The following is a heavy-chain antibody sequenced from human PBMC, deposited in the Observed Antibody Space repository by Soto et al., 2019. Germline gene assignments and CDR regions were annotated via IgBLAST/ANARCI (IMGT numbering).Heavy chain of an antibody. J-gene: IGHJ6*02. V-gene: IGHV4-4*02. Sequence: QLQESGPGLVKPSGNLSLTCVVSGGSISNSKWWTWVRQVPGKGLEWIGKIDQNGIANYNPSLESRVTISKDESNNQLSLKLTSVTAADTAMYFCARLNRDYYYYGMDVWGQGTTVTVSS. CDR3: ARLNRDYYYYGMDV. CDR2: IDQNGIA. CDR1: GGSISNSKW.